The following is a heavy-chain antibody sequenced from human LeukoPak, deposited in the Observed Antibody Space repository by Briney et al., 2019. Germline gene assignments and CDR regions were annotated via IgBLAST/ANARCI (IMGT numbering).Heavy chain of an antibody. Sequence: GGSLRLSCAASGFTFSNYAMSWVRQAPGKGLEWVSAISGSGGSTYYADSVKGRFTISRDNSKNTLYLQMNSLRAEDTAVYYCAKDRGYSYGYYYYYYMDVWGKGTTVTISS. D-gene: IGHD5-18*01. CDR2: ISGSGGST. CDR1: GFTFSNYA. J-gene: IGHJ6*03. V-gene: IGHV3-23*01. CDR3: AKDRGYSYGYYYYYYMDV.